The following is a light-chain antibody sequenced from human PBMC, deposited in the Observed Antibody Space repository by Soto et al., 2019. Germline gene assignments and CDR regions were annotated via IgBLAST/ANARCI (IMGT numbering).Light chain of an antibody. CDR2: GAS. Sequence: EIVLTQSPGTLSLSPGERATLSCRASQSVSSSYLAWYQQKPGQAPRLLIYGASSRATGIPDRFSGSGSGTHFTLTISRLEPEDFAVYYCQQYGSSPRGTFGQGTKVEIK. CDR1: QSVSSSY. J-gene: IGKJ1*01. V-gene: IGKV3-20*01. CDR3: QQYGSSPRGT.